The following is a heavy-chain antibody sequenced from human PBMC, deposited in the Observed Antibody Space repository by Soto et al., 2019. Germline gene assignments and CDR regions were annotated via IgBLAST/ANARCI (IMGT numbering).Heavy chain of an antibody. CDR2: IYDIGST. Sequence: SETLSLTCTVSGGSITSGVYYWSWIRQHPGKGLEWLGYIYDIGSTFYNPSLKSRITLSVDTSKNQFSLKLSSVTVADTAVYFCARKQAGYFYGIDYWGQGTLVTVSS. V-gene: IGHV4-31*03. CDR1: GGSITSGVYY. J-gene: IGHJ4*02. D-gene: IGHD3-10*01. CDR3: ARKQAGYFYGIDY.